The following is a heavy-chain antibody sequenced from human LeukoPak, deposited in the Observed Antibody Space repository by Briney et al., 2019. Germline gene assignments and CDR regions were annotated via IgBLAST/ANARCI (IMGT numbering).Heavy chain of an antibody. CDR2: IHTSGST. V-gene: IGHV4-61*02. Sequence: KSSETLSLTCTVSGGSISSGSYYWSWIRQPAGKGLEWIGRIHTSGSTNYNPSLKSRVTISVDTSKNQFSLKLSSVTAADTAVYYCARCGGYCSSTSRSVDGCYFDYWGQGTLVTVSS. CDR3: ARCGGYCSSTSRSVDGCYFDY. CDR1: GGSISSGSYY. J-gene: IGHJ4*02. D-gene: IGHD2-2*01.